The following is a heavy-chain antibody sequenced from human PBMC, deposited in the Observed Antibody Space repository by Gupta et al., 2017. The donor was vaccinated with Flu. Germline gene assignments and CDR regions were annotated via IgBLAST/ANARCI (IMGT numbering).Heavy chain of an antibody. V-gene: IGHV3-30*04. J-gene: IGHJ3*02. CDR2: ISYDRSKK. CDR1: ELTFTTYA. D-gene: IGHD1-1*01. CDR3: SLGGGWNDGRVSDAFDI. Sequence: QLPEPEVGVVQPGRPLRFSCPALELTFTTYATHLVRKDPVKGLQWVVVISYDRSKKYYADSVKGRFTISRDNVDNTLALQMNSLRAEASALYYCSLGGGWNDGRVSDAFDIRGQGTMVTVSS.